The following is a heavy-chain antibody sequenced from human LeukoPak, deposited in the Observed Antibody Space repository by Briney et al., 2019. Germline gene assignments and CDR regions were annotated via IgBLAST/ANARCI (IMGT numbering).Heavy chain of an antibody. V-gene: IGHV1-46*01. Sequence: ASVKVSCKASGYTFTSYYMHWVRQAPGQGLEWMGVINPSGGSTSYAQKFQGRVTMTRDTSTSTVYMELSSLRSEDTAVYYCARAYGSGSYTLLFFDYWGQGTLVTVSS. J-gene: IGHJ4*02. CDR1: GYTFTSYY. CDR2: INPSGGST. CDR3: ARAYGSGSYTLLFFDY. D-gene: IGHD3-10*01.